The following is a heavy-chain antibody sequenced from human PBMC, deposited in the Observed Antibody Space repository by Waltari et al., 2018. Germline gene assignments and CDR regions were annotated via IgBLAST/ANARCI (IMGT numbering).Heavy chain of an antibody. CDR3: ARYCSGGSCSLLGYYYGMDV. V-gene: IGHV4-39*07. CDR2: IYYSGST. J-gene: IGHJ6*02. D-gene: IGHD2-15*01. CDR1: GGSISSSSYY. Sequence: QLQLQESGPGLVKPSETLSLTCTVSGGSISSSSYYWGWIRQPPGKGREWIGSIYYSGSTYYNPSLKSRVTISVDTSKNQFSLKLSSVTAADTAVYYCARYCSGGSCSLLGYYYGMDVWGQGTTVTVSS.